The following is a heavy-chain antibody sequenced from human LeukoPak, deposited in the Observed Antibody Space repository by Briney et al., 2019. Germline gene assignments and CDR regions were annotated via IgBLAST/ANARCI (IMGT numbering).Heavy chain of an antibody. CDR2: ISVSVTST. CDR1: GFALSSYG. CDR3: ANPPTVTKIRFDS. Sequence: GGTLRLSCAASGFALSSYGMSWVRQAPGKGLDWVSTISVSVTSTYYADSVKGRFTISRDNLKNTLYLQMNSLRAEDTAVYYCANPPTVTKIRFDSWGQGTLVTVSS. V-gene: IGHV3-23*01. J-gene: IGHJ5*01. D-gene: IGHD4-17*01.